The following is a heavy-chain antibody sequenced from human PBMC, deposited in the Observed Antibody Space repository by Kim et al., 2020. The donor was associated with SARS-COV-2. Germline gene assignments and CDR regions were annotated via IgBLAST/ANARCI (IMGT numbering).Heavy chain of an antibody. CDR3: AKDIGDY. Sequence: GGSLRLSCAASGFTFDDYAMHWVRQAPGKGLEWVSGISWNSGSIGYADSVKGRFTISRDNAKNSLYLQMNSLRAEDTALYYCAKDIGDYWGQGTLVTVSS. J-gene: IGHJ4*02. CDR1: GFTFDDYA. V-gene: IGHV3-9*01. CDR2: ISWNSGSI.